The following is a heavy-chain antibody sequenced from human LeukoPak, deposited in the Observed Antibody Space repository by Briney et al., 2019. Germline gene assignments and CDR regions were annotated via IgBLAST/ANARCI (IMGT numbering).Heavy chain of an antibody. CDR3: ARLITGSTTAFDI. Sequence: PSETLSLTCSVSGGSISGYYWTWIRQPAGKGLEWIGRVYTSGSTHYNPSLKTRLTMSVDTSKNQFSLKLSSVTAADTAVYYCARLITGSTTAFDIWGQGTMVTVSS. CDR2: VYTSGST. V-gene: IGHV4-4*07. D-gene: IGHD1-7*01. J-gene: IGHJ3*02. CDR1: GGSISGYY.